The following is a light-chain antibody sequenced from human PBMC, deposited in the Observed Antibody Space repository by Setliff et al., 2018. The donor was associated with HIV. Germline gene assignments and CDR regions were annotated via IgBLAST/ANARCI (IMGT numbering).Light chain of an antibody. J-gene: IGLJ1*01. CDR2: ENN. CDR1: SSNIGKNF. CDR3: GTWDSGLISAVGV. Sequence: QSVLTQPPSVSAAPGQKVTISCSGGSSNIGKNFVSWYQQFPGAAPKLVIYENNKRPSGIPDRFSGSKSGTSATLDITGLQTGDEADYCCGTWDSGLISAVGVFGRGTKVTVL. V-gene: IGLV1-51*01.